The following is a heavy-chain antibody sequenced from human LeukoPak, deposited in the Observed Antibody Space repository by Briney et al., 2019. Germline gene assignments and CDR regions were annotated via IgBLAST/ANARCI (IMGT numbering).Heavy chain of an antibody. J-gene: IGHJ4*02. CDR3: ARHIFAEEDY. Sequence: GGSLRLSCVASGFHLSGYWMHWVRQTPGKGLVWVSRVNPDGTTTTYADSVKGRFTISRDNAKNTLYLQMNSLRVDDTAVYYCARHIFAEEDYWGQGTLVTVSS. D-gene: IGHD3-3*01. CDR1: GFHLSGYW. CDR2: VNPDGTTT. V-gene: IGHV3-74*01.